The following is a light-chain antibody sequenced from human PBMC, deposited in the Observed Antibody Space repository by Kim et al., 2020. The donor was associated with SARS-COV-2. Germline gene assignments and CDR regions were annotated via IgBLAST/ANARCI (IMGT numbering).Light chain of an antibody. J-gene: IGKJ4*01. CDR2: DAS. V-gene: IGKV1-33*01. CDR3: QQYDDRPLT. Sequence: ASVGDRVTITCQASQDINNYVNWFQQKPGKAPKVLIYDASNLEIGVPSRFSGSGSGTYFTFTISSLQPEDIATYYCQQYDDRPLTFGGGTKVDIK. CDR1: QDINNY.